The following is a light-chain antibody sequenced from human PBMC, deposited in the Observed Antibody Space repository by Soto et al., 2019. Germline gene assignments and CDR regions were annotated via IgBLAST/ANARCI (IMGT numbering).Light chain of an antibody. Sequence: QSALTQPASLSGSPGQSITISCTGTSSDVGGSGFVSWYQFHPGKAPKLLIFEGFKRPSGISNRFSGSKSGSTASLTISGLQAEDEADYDCCSYAGRSTWDVVFGGGTKLTVL. J-gene: IGLJ2*01. CDR3: CSYAGRSTWDVV. V-gene: IGLV2-23*01. CDR2: EGF. CDR1: SSDVGGSGF.